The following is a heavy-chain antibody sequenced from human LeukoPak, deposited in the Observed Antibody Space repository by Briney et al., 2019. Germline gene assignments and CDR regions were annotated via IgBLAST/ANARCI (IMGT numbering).Heavy chain of an antibody. Sequence: HPGRSLRLSCAASGFTFSSYGMYWVRQAPGKGLEWVAVISYDGSDTYYADSVRGRFTISRDNSKNTLYLQMNSLRAEDTAVYFCAKDSTMIVLYYYMEVWGTGTTVTVSS. J-gene: IGHJ6*03. V-gene: IGHV3-30*18. D-gene: IGHD3-22*01. CDR3: AKDSTMIVLYYYMEV. CDR2: ISYDGSDT. CDR1: GFTFSSYG.